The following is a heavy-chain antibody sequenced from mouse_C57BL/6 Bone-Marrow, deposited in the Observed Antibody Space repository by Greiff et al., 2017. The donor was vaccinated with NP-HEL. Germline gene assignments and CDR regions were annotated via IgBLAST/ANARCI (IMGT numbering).Heavy chain of an antibody. CDR3: ARSGGSSSYAMDY. J-gene: IGHJ4*01. V-gene: IGHV1-64*01. CDR2: IHPNSGST. CDR1: GYTFTSYW. D-gene: IGHD1-1*01. Sequence: QVQLQQSGAELVKPGASVKLSCKASGYTFTSYWMHWVKQRPGQGLEWIGMIHPNSGSTNYNEKFKSKATLTVDKSSSTAYMQLSSLTSEDSAVYYCARSGGSSSYAMDYWGQGTSVTVSS.